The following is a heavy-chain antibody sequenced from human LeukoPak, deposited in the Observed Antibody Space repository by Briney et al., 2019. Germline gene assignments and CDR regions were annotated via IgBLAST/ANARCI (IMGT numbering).Heavy chain of an antibody. CDR2: VDPEDGET. CDR3: ATERASFDT. V-gene: IGHV1-69-2*01. Sequence: GASVKVSCKASGYSFIDYYMHWVRQAPEKGLEWMGRVDPEDGETIYAEKFQDRVTITADTSTDTAYMELSSLRYEDTAVYYCATERASFDTWGQGTLVTVSS. J-gene: IGHJ5*02. CDR1: GYSFIDYY.